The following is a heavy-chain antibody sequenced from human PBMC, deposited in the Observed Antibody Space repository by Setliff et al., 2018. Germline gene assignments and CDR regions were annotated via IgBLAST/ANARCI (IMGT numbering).Heavy chain of an antibody. CDR2: IIPIFGTP. J-gene: IGHJ6*03. D-gene: IGHD5-18*01. CDR1: GYTFINYD. Sequence: SVKVSCKASGYTFINYDINWVRQAPGQGLEWMGGIIPIFGTPTYAQKFQGRVTITADESTSTAYMELSSLRFGDTAVYYCAREGVDTRSSTDYRYYMDVWGKGTTVTVSS. V-gene: IGHV1-69*13. CDR3: AREGVDTRSSTDYRYYMDV.